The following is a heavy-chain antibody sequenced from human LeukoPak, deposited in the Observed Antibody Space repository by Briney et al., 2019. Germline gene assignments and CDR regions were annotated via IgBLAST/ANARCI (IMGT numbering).Heavy chain of an antibody. J-gene: IGHJ4*02. CDR2: IRCDGFHT. D-gene: IGHD1-26*01. CDR3: AKPSGSGVDY. Sequence: GSLRLSCAASGFTFSTYAISWVRQAPGKGLERVAFIRCDGFHTYYADSVRGRFTITRDNPKHTLYLQMNSLRFEDMAVYYCAKPSGSGVDYGGRGTRGTVSA. V-gene: IGHV3-30*02. CDR1: GFTFSTYA.